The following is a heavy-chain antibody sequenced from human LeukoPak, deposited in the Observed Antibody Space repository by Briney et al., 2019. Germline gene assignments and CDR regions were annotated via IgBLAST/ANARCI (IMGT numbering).Heavy chain of an antibody. D-gene: IGHD6-19*01. J-gene: IGHJ5*02. V-gene: IGHV3-33*01. CDR1: GFTFSSYG. Sequence: GRSLRLSCAASGFTFSSYGMHWARQAPGKGLEWVAVIWYDGSNKYYADSVKGRFTISRDNSKNTLYLQMNSLRAEDTAVYYCAREEGDPSSGWYQNWFDPWGQGTLVTVSS. CDR3: AREEGDPSSGWYQNWFDP. CDR2: IWYDGSNK.